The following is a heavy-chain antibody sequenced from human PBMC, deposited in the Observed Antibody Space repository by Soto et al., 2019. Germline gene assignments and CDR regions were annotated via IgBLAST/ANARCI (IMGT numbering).Heavy chain of an antibody. J-gene: IGHJ4*02. CDR3: AKGLNYDFWSGPFDY. CDR2: ISSGGSCT. CDR1: GFTFSDYY. Sequence: PGGSLRLSCSLSGFTFSDYYMSWIRQAPGKGLEWVSYISSGGSCTYYADSVKGRFTISRDNSKNTLYLQMNSLRAEDTAVYYCAKGLNYDFWSGPFDYWGQGTLVTVPQ. D-gene: IGHD3-3*01. V-gene: IGHV3-11*03.